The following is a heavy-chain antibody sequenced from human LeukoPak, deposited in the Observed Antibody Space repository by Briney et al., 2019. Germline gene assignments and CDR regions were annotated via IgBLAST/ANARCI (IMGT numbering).Heavy chain of an antibody. CDR1: GYTFTVYY. J-gene: IGHJ4*02. CDR3: ARGQLRLRSPLYNWNVGGY. Sequence: ASVKVSCKASGYTFTVYYMHWVRQAPGQGLEWMGWINPNSGGTNYAQKFQGRVTMTRDTSISTAYMELSRLRSDDTALYYCARGQLRLRSPLYNWNVGGYWGQGTLVTVSS. V-gene: IGHV1-2*02. CDR2: INPNSGGT. D-gene: IGHD1-1*01.